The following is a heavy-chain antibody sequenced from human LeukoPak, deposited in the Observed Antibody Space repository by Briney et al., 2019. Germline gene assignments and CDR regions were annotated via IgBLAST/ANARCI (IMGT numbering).Heavy chain of an antibody. D-gene: IGHD5-24*01. V-gene: IGHV4-39*07. Sequence: PSETLSLTCTVSGGSISSSSYYWGWIRQPPGKGLEWIGSIYYSGSTYYNPSLKSRVTISVDTSKNQFSLKLSSVTAADTAVYYCASPRLSSEEDGYTADAFDIWGQGTMVTVSS. CDR3: ASPRLSSEEDGYTADAFDI. CDR2: IYYSGST. J-gene: IGHJ3*02. CDR1: GGSISSSSYY.